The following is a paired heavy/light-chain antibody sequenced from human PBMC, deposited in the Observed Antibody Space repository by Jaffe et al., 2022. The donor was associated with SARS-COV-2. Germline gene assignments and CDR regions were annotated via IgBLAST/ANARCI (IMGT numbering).Light chain of an antibody. J-gene: IGKJ1*01. Sequence: DVQMTQSPSSLSASVGDRVIITCRASQNINNFLQWYQQKPGKAPKLLIYAASSLQSGVPSRFSGRGSGTDFTLTISSLQPEDFATYSCQQSYSILWTFGPGTKVEIK. V-gene: IGKV1-39*01. CDR1: QNINNF. CDR3: QQSYSILWT. CDR2: AAS.
Heavy chain of an antibody. V-gene: IGHV2-26*01. CDR3: ARIKVVELEGRNYYYGMDV. Sequence: QVTLKESGPVLVKPTETLTLTCTVSGFSLSNVRMGVSWIRQPPGKALEWLAYMFSNDEKSYSASLKSRLTISQDTSKSQVVLTMTNMDPVDTATYYCARIKVVELEGRNYYYGMDVWGQGTAVTVSS. J-gene: IGHJ6*02. CDR1: GFSLSNVRMG. CDR2: MFSNDEK. D-gene: IGHD1-1*01.